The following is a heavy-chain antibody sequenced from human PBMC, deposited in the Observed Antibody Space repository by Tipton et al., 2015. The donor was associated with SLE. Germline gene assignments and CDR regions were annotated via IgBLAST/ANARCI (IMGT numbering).Heavy chain of an antibody. CDR2: IHHSGKT. J-gene: IGHJ4*02. CDR1: GYSISSDSW. CDR3: ARDPIVGASDTYIDL. V-gene: IGHV4-38-2*02. Sequence: TLSLTCVVSGYSISSDSWWGWIRQPPGQGLEWIGIIHHSGKTLYSPSLKSRVTISADTSKNQVSLKVFSVSAADTAVYFCARDPIVGASDTYIDLRGQGTLVTVSS. D-gene: IGHD1-26*01.